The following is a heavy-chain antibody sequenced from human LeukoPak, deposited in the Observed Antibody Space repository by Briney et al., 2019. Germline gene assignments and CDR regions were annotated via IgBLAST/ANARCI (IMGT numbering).Heavy chain of an antibody. D-gene: IGHD5-12*01. Sequence: PSETLSLTCTVSGGSISSSSYYWGWIRQPPGKGLEWIGSIYYSGSTYYNPSLKSRVTISVDTSKNQFSLKLSSVTAADTAVYYCARHVTGWGYSGYDLGGYYYYGMDVWGQGTTVTVSS. CDR3: ARHVTGWGYSGYDLGGYYYYGMDV. CDR2: IYYSGST. V-gene: IGHV4-39*01. J-gene: IGHJ6*02. CDR1: GGSISSSSYY.